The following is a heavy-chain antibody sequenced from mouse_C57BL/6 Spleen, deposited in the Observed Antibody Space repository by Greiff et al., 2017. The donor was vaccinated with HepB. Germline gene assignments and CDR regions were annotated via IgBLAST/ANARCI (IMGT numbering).Heavy chain of an antibody. CDR3: AISLGCCQDCFAY. D-gene: IGHD3-3*01. CDR1: GYTFTDYW. V-gene: IGHV1-74*01. CDR2: IHPFDSDT. Sequence: QVQLQQPGAELVKPGASVKVSCTASGYTFTDYWMHWVKQRPGQGLEWIGRIHPFDSDTNYNHKVKGKATLTVDKSSNTAYLQLSSLTSEDSAVYYCAISLGCCQDCFAYWGQGTMVTVSA. J-gene: IGHJ3*01.